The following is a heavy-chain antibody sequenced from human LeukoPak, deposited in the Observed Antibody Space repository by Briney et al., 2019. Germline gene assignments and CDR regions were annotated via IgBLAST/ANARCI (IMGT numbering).Heavy chain of an antibody. Sequence: SQTLSLTCTVSGGSISSGSYYWSWIRQPAGKGLEWIGRIYTSGSTNYNPSLKSRVTISVDTSKNQFSLKLSSVTTADTAVYYCARGGIWYSSSRRKGFDYWGQGTLVTVSS. CDR3: ARGGIWYSSSRRKGFDY. CDR2: IYTSGST. J-gene: IGHJ4*02. D-gene: IGHD6-6*01. CDR1: GGSISSGSYY. V-gene: IGHV4-61*02.